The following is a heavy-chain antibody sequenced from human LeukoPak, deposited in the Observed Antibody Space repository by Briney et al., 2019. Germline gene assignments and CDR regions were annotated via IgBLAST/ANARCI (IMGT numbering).Heavy chain of an antibody. CDR2: IYYSGTT. V-gene: IGHV4-39*07. Sequence: SETLSLTCTVSGGFISSNSAYWSWIRQPPGKALEWIGNIYYSGTTYYNPSLQSRVTMSVDTSNNQFSLKLTSVTAADTAVYYCARVGLPSGYYYGMDVWGQGTTVTVSS. CDR1: GGFISSNSAY. CDR3: ARVGLPSGYYYGMDV. J-gene: IGHJ6*02.